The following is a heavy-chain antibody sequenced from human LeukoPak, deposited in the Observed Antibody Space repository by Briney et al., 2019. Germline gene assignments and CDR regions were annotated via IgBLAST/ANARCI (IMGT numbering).Heavy chain of an antibody. CDR1: GYTFTGHY. D-gene: IGHD6-13*01. J-gene: IGHJ4*02. CDR3: ERTLYMAAVPRGFDY. V-gene: IGHV1-2*02. CDR2: INPKNDGT. Sequence: ASVKVSCKASGYTFTGHYMHWVRQAPGQGLEWMGWINPKNDGTNFAQRFQGRVTMTRDTSISTVYMELSRLRTDDTAVYSCERTLYMAAVPRGFDYWGQGTLVTVSS.